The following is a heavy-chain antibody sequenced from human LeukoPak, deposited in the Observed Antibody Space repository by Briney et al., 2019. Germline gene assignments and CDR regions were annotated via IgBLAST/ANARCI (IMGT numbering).Heavy chain of an antibody. CDR3: AREGRHYYDSSGYGH. J-gene: IGHJ4*02. Sequence: QPGGSLRLSCAASGFTFSSYWMHWVRQAPGKGLVWVSRINSDGSSTSYADSVTSRFTISRDNAKNTLYLQLNRMRAEDTDAYYCAREGRHYYDSSGYGHWGQGTLVTVSS. CDR2: INSDGSST. V-gene: IGHV3-74*01. CDR1: GFTFSSYW. D-gene: IGHD3-22*01.